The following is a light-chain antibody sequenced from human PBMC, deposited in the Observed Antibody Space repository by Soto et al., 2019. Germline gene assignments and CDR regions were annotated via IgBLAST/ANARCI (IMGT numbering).Light chain of an antibody. CDR1: QSVSSSY. V-gene: IGKV3-20*01. Sequence: NVLTKSPGTLPLSPEERAPFSWSASQSVSSSYLAWYQQKPGQAPRLLIYGASTRATGIPGRFSGSGSGTDFTLTISRLEPDDVAVYYCQQYGSSPWTGGQGTKVDIK. CDR3: QQYGSSPWT. J-gene: IGKJ1*01. CDR2: GAS.